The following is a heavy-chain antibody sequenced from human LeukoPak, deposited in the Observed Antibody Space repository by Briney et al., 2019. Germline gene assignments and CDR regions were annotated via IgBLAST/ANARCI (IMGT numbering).Heavy chain of an antibody. CDR1: GYTFTSYG. V-gene: IGHV1-18*01. D-gene: IGHD2-15*01. Sequence: APVKVSRKASGYTFTSYGISWVRQAPGQGLERMGWISAYNGNTNYAQKLQGRVTMTTDTSTSTAYMELRSLRSDDTAVYYCARDAMDIVVVVAALNNWFDPWGQGTLVTVSS. J-gene: IGHJ5*02. CDR2: ISAYNGNT. CDR3: ARDAMDIVVVVAALNNWFDP.